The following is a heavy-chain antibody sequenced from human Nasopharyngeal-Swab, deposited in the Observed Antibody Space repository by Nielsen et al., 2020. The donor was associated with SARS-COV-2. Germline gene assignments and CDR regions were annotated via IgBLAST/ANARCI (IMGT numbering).Heavy chain of an antibody. D-gene: IGHD6-19*01. Sequence: ASVKVSCKTSGYTFSNYYMHWVRQAPGQGLEWMGLIHPSGGRTIYSQKFQGRVSMTRDTSTSTVYMELSSLTSEDTAMYYCARDLSDVTVAVSGTVGFDCWGQGTLVTVSS. CDR1: GYTFSNYY. V-gene: IGHV1-46*01. CDR3: ARDLSDVTVAVSGTVGFDC. J-gene: IGHJ4*02. CDR2: IHPSGGRT.